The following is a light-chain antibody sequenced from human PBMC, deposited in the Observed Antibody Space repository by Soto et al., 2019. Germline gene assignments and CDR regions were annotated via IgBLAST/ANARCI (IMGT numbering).Light chain of an antibody. CDR2: GAS. CDR1: QTVSSN. V-gene: IGKV3-15*01. J-gene: IGKJ1*01. CDR3: QQYNNWSPWT. Sequence: EIVMTQSPATLSVSPGESATLSCRASQTVSSNLAWYQQKPGQAPRLLIYGASTRATGMPARFSGSGSGTEFTLTISSLQSEDVAVYYCQQYNNWSPWTFGQGTKVEVK.